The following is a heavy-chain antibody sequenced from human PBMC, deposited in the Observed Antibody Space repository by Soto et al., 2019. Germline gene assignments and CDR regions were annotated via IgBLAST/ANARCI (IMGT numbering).Heavy chain of an antibody. Sequence: ASVKVSCKASGYTFTGYYMHWVRQAPGQGLEWMGWINPNSGGTNYAQKFQGWVTMTRDTSISTAYMELSRLRSDDTDVYYCARATGSTPRVVTMGGDAFDIWGQGTMVTVSS. J-gene: IGHJ3*02. CDR3: ARATGSTPRVVTMGGDAFDI. CDR2: INPNSGGT. CDR1: GYTFTGYY. V-gene: IGHV1-2*04. D-gene: IGHD3-3*01.